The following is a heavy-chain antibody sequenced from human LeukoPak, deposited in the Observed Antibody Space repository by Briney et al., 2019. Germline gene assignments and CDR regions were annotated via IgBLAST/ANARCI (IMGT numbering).Heavy chain of an antibody. V-gene: IGHV4-59*08. CDR2: IYYSGST. CDR1: GVSISSYY. Sequence: PSETLSLTCTVSGVSISSYYWSWIRQPPGKGLEWIGYIYYSGSTNYNPSLESRVTISVDTSKNQFSLKLSSVTAADTAVYYCARHGLWELLLDYWGQGTLVTVSS. CDR3: ARHGLWELLLDY. J-gene: IGHJ4*02. D-gene: IGHD1-26*01.